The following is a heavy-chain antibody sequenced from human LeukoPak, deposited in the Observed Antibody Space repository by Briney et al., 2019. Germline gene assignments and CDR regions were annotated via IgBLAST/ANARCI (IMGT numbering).Heavy chain of an antibody. Sequence: GGSLRLSCAASGFTFSSYWMHWVRQAPGKGLVWVSRINTDGSSTSYADSVKGRFTISRDNAKNTLYLQMNSLRAEDTAVYYCVRSLLYDFWSGYYYWGQGTLVTVSS. CDR2: INTDGSST. D-gene: IGHD3-3*01. CDR1: GFTFSSYW. V-gene: IGHV3-74*01. CDR3: VRSLLYDFWSGYYY. J-gene: IGHJ4*02.